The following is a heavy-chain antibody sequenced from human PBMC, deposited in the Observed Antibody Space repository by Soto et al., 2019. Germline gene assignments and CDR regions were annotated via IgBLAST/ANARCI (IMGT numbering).Heavy chain of an antibody. V-gene: IGHV4-30-2*01. Sequence: PSETLSLTCAVSGDSITSVGYSWSWIRQPPGKALEWIGYIYHTGTTYYTAALKSRVTISLDRSKNRISLSLNSVTAADTAVYYCARGRGWRIVYFDYWGQGTLVTV. D-gene: IGHD1-26*01. J-gene: IGHJ4*02. CDR2: IYHTGTT. CDR3: ARGRGWRIVYFDY. CDR1: GDSITSVGYS.